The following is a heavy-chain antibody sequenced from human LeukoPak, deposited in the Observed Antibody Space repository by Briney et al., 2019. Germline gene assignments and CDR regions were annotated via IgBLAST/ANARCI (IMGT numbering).Heavy chain of an antibody. V-gene: IGHV1-2*02. J-gene: IGHJ6*02. CDR2: INPNSGGT. CDR1: GYTFTGYY. Sequence: ASVKVPCKASGYTFTGYYMHWVRQAPGQGLEWMGWINPNSGGTNYAQKFQGRVTMTRDTSISTAYMELSRLRSDDTAVYYCARMAVAGTYYYYYGMDVWGQGTTVTVSS. CDR3: ARMAVAGTYYYYYGMDV. D-gene: IGHD6-19*01.